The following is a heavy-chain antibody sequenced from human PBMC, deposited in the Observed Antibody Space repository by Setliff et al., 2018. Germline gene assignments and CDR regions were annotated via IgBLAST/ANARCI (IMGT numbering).Heavy chain of an antibody. CDR3: ARVSRSYGLPLDY. Sequence: GGSLSPPCAASGFTLGDYYMSWIRQAPGKGLEWVSYISSSGSTIYYADSVKGRFTISRDNAKNSLYLQMNSLRAEDTAVYYCARVSRSYGLPLDYWGQGTLVTVS. CDR1: GFTLGDYY. CDR2: ISSSGSTI. V-gene: IGHV3-11*04. D-gene: IGHD5-18*01. J-gene: IGHJ4*02.